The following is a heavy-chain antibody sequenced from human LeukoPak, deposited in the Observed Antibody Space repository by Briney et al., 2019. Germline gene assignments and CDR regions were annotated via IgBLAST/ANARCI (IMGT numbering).Heavy chain of an antibody. Sequence: SETLSLTCAVYGGPFSGYYWSWIRQPPGKGLEWIGEINHSGSTNYNPSLKSRVTISVDTSKNQFSLKLSSVTAADTAVYYCARGGLAVAKPDWYFDLWGRGTLVTVSS. CDR2: INHSGST. CDR1: GGPFSGYY. J-gene: IGHJ2*01. V-gene: IGHV4-34*01. D-gene: IGHD4-23*01. CDR3: ARGGLAVAKPDWYFDL.